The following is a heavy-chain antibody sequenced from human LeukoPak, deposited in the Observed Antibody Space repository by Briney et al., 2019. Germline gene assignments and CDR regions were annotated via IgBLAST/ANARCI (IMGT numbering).Heavy chain of an antibody. D-gene: IGHD2-15*01. V-gene: IGHV3-21*01. J-gene: IGHJ4*02. CDR2: ISISGSYI. CDR1: GFTFSSYS. CDR3: AMGRHCSGGSCYWYFDY. Sequence: PGGSLTLSCAASGFTFSSYSMNWVRQAPGMGLEWVSSISISGSYIYYADSMKGRFTISRDNAKNSLYLQVNSLRAEDTAVYYCAMGRHCSGGSCYWYFDYWGQGTLVTVSS.